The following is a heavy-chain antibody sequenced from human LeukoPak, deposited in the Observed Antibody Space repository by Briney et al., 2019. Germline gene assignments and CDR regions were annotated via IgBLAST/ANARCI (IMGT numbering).Heavy chain of an antibody. D-gene: IGHD3-22*01. CDR1: GFIFSNYA. CDR3: ARDAGHSYDSSGKTYFDY. V-gene: IGHV3-33*01. J-gene: IGHJ4*02. CDR2: VWFDGSNK. Sequence: GGSLRLSCAASGFIFSNYAIHWVRQAPGKGLEWVAVVWFDGSNKYYADSVQGRFTIPRDNSKNTLYLQMNSLRAADTAVYYCARDAGHSYDSSGKTYFDYWGQGTLVTVSS.